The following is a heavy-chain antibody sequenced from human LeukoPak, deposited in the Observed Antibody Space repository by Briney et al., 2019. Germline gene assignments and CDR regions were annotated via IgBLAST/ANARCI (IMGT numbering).Heavy chain of an antibody. CDR2: IYYSGST. Sequence: SETLSLTCTVSGGSISSYYWGWIRQPPGRGLEWIGSIYYSGSTYYNPPLKSRVTISVDTSKNRFSLKLSSVTAADTAVYYCASVTTVVTLVYYWGQGTLVTVSS. CDR1: GGSISSYY. V-gene: IGHV4-39*07. CDR3: ASVTTVVTLVYY. D-gene: IGHD4-23*01. J-gene: IGHJ4*02.